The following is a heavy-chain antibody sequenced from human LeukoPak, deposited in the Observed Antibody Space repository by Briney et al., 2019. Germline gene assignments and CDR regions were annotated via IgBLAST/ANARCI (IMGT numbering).Heavy chain of an antibody. CDR2: IKSRTDGGTT. CDR1: GFTFSNAW. CDR3: TPTMVRGGGV. V-gene: IGHV3-15*01. J-gene: IGHJ6*04. D-gene: IGHD3-10*01. Sequence: GGSLRLSCAASGFTFSNAWMNWVRQAPGKGPEWVGRIKSRTDGGTTDYAAPVKGRFAISRDDSKNMLYLQMNSLKTEDTAVYHCTPTMVRGGGVWGKGTTVTISS.